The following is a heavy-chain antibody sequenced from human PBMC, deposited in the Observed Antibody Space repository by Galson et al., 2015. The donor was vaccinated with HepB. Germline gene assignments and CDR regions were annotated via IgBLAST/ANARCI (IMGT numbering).Heavy chain of an antibody. J-gene: IGHJ4*02. V-gene: IGHV3-64D*06. CDR1: GFTFSSYA. CDR3: VKGYPKYSSSWY. Sequence: SLRLSCAASGFTFSSYAMHWVRQAPGKGLEYVSAISSNGGSTYYADSVKGRFTISRDNSKNTLYLQMSSLRAEDTAVYYCVKGYPKYSSSWYWGQGTLVTVSS. CDR2: ISSNGGST. D-gene: IGHD6-13*01.